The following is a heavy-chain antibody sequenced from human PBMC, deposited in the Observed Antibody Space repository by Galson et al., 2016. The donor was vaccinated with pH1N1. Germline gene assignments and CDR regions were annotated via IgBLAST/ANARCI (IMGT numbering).Heavy chain of an antibody. D-gene: IGHD3-16*01. CDR3: ARDGGGGRFFVDS. CDR1: GYTFTNNH. CDR2: IRPGGGST. J-gene: IGHJ4*02. Sequence: SVKVSCKASGYTFTNNHIHWVRQAPEQGLEWMGIIRPGGGSTKYAQNFQDRVTLTTDTSTSTVYMELNSVRYEDTAVYFCARDGGGGRFFVDSWGQGTLITVSS. V-gene: IGHV1-46*01.